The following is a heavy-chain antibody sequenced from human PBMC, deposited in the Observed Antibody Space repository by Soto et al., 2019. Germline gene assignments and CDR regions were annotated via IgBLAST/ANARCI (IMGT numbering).Heavy chain of an antibody. Sequence: LRLSCAASGFTFSDYYMSWIRQAPGKGLEWVSYISSSNGISTYYANSVKGRFTISRDNSKNTLFLQMGSVRADDMAVYYCARRMIDATLDYWGQGTLVTVSS. D-gene: IGHD3-22*01. V-gene: IGHV3-11*04. CDR2: ISSSNGIST. J-gene: IGHJ4*02. CDR3: ARRMIDATLDY. CDR1: GFTFSDYY.